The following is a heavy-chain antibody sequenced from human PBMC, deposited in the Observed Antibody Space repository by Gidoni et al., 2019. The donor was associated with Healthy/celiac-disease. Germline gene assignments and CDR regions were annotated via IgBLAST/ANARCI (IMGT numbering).Heavy chain of an antibody. J-gene: IGHJ4*02. V-gene: IGHV3-9*01. CDR1: AFTFDDYA. CDR2: ISANSGSI. CDR3: AKAAFTVASGYYPFAPFDY. D-gene: IGHD3-22*01. Sequence: EVQLVESGGGLVQPGRSLSLSCASSAFTFDDYAMHSVLQAPGKGLGRGSGISANSGSIGYDDSVKGRFTISIDNAKNSLYLQMNSLRAEDTALYYCAKAAFTVASGYYPFAPFDYWGQGTLVTVSS.